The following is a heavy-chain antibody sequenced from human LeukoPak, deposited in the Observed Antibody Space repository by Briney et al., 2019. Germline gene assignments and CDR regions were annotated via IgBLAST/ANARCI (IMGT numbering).Heavy chain of an antibody. Sequence: GESLKISCKGSGYSFTSYWIGWVRQMPGKGLEWMGIINPSGGSTSYAQKFQGRVTMTRDTSTSTVYMELSSLRSEDTAVYYCAREWELLRSPAGPPPGADYWGQGTLVTVSS. V-gene: IGHV1-46*01. J-gene: IGHJ4*02. CDR2: INPSGGST. D-gene: IGHD1-26*01. CDR3: AREWELLRSPAGPPPGADY. CDR1: GYSFTSYW.